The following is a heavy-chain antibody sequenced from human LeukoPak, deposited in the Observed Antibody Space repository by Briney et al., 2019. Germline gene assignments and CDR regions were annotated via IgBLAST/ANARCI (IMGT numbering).Heavy chain of an antibody. J-gene: IGHJ3*02. CDR3: ATDYYGSGSYSPQAFDI. D-gene: IGHD3-10*01. V-gene: IGHV1-24*01. CDR1: GYTLTELS. Sequence: ASVKVSCKVSGYTLTELSMHWVRQAPGKGLEWMGGFGTEDGETIYAQKFQGRVTMTEDTSTDTAYMELSSLRSEDTAVYFCATDYYGSGSYSPQAFDIWGQGTMVTVSP. CDR2: FGTEDGET.